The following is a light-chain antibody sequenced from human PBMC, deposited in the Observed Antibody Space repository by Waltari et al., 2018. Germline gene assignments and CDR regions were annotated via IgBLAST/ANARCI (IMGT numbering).Light chain of an antibody. Sequence: QSALTQPASVSGSPGQSNTISCTGTSSDVGASAFVSWYQRYPGKVPKLLISQVNKRPSGVSTRFSGSKSGNTASLTISGLQAEDEADYFCCSYTSRSTLVFGGGTKLTVL. CDR3: CSYTSRSTLV. CDR1: SSDVGASAF. CDR2: QVN. J-gene: IGLJ3*02. V-gene: IGLV2-23*02.